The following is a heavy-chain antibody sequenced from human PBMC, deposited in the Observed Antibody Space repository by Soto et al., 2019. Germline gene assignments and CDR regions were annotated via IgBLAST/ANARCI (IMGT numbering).Heavy chain of an antibody. CDR1: GDSVSSSNAA. V-gene: IGHV6-1*01. CDR2: TYYKSKWYN. D-gene: IGHD5-18*01. J-gene: IGHJ4*02. Sequence: PSQTLSLTCAISGDSVSSSNAAWNWIRQSPSRGLEWLGRTYYKSKWYNDYALSVRSRITINPDTSKNQFSLQLDSVTPEDTAVYYCTRWVGGSTHGYYFDSWGQGTLVTVS. CDR3: TRWVGGSTHGYYFDS.